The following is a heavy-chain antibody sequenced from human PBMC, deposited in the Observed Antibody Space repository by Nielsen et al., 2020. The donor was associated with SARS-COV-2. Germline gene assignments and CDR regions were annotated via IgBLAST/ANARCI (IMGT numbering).Heavy chain of an antibody. CDR2: INWNGGST. V-gene: IGHV3-20*04. J-gene: IGHJ6*02. CDR3: ARERLYGMDV. Sequence: GESLKISCAASGFTFDDYGMSWVRQAPGKGLEWVSGINWNGGSTGYADSVKGRFTISRDNAKNSLYLQMSSLRSEDTAVYYCARERLYGMDVWGQGTTVTVSS. D-gene: IGHD3-16*01. CDR1: GFTFDDYG.